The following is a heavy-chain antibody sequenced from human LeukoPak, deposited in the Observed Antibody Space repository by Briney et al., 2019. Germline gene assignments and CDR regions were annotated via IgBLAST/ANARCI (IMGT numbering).Heavy chain of an antibody. CDR3: ARVASSGRPEYYFDY. V-gene: IGHV4-59*11. CDR1: GGSISSHY. D-gene: IGHD1-26*01. J-gene: IGHJ4*02. Sequence: PSETLSLTCTVSGGSISSHYWSWIRQPPGKGLEWIGYIYYSGSTNYNPSLKSRVTISVDTSKNQFSLKLSSVTAADTAVYYCARVASSGRPEYYFDYWGQGTLVTVSS. CDR2: IYYSGST.